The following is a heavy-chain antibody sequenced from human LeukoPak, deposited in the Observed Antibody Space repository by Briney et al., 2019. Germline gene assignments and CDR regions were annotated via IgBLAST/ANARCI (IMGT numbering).Heavy chain of an antibody. D-gene: IGHD3-10*01. CDR2: TYYRSKWYN. J-gene: IGHJ6*04. CDR3: ARENGFGYYGSGIYYYYGMDV. V-gene: IGHV6-1*01. CDR1: GDSVSSNSAA. Sequence: SQTLSLTCAISGDSVSSNSAAWNWIRQSPSRGLEWLGRTYYRSKWYNDYAVSVESRITINPDTSKNQFSLQLNSVTPEDTAVYYCARENGFGYYGSGIYYYYGMDVWGKGTTVTVSS.